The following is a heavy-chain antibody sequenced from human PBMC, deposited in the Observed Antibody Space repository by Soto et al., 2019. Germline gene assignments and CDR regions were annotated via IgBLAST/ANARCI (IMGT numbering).Heavy chain of an antibody. Sequence: QVQLQESGPGLVKPSETLSLTCAVSGGSISISNWWSWVRQTPGKGLEWIGQIHHSGSTNYSPSLTIRVTISVDKSKDQFSLKMHSVTAADTAVYYCARGGYYFYMDVWGKGTTVTVSS. D-gene: IGHD1-26*01. CDR2: IHHSGST. J-gene: IGHJ6*03. V-gene: IGHV4-4*02. CDR3: ARGGYYFYMDV. CDR1: GGSISISNW.